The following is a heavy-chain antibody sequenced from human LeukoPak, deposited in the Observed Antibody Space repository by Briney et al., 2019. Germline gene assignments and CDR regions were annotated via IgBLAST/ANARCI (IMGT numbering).Heavy chain of an antibody. D-gene: IGHD5-24*01. J-gene: IGHJ4*02. V-gene: IGHV3-7*01. CDR3: ARDPGSQRWLQPGDY. Sequence: GGSLRLSCAVSGFTFSDCWMTWVRQAPGKGLEWVATINRGGSETYYVDSVKGRFTISRDNSKNTLYLQMNSLRAEDTAVYYCARDPGSQRWLQPGDYWGQGTLVTVSS. CDR1: GFTFSDCW. CDR2: INRGGSET.